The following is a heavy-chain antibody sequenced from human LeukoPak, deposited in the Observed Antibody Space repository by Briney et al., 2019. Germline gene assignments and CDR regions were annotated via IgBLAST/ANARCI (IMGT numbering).Heavy chain of an antibody. V-gene: IGHV4-34*01. CDR2: INHSGST. CDR3: ARLRKATAILRRNSNWFDP. D-gene: IGHD2-21*02. CDR1: GGSFSGYY. J-gene: IGHJ5*02. Sequence: PSETLSLTCAVYGGSFSGYYWSWIRQPPGKGLEWIGEINHSGSTNYNPSLKSRVTMSVDASKNQFSLKLSSVTAADTAVYYCARLRKATAILRRNSNWFDPWGQGTLVTVSS.